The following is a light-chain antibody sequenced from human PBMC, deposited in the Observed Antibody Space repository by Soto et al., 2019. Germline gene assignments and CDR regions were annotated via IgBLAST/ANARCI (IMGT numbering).Light chain of an antibody. CDR3: QLYNSYWT. Sequence: DIQMTQTPSTLSASVGDRVTITCRASLSFSTWLAWYQQKPGKAPKLLIFDASSLERGVPSRFSGSGSGTEFTLTISSLQPEDFATYYCQLYNSYWTFGQGTKVEIK. CDR1: LSFSTW. V-gene: IGKV1-5*01. CDR2: DAS. J-gene: IGKJ1*01.